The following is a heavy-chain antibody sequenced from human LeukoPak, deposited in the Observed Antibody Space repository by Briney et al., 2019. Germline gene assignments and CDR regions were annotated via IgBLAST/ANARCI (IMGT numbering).Heavy chain of an antibody. CDR1: GYTFANYD. J-gene: IGHJ6*02. V-gene: IGHV1-8*02. Sequence: ASVRVSCKASGYTFANYDVNWVRQAAGEGLEDMGWMNPNSGNTGFAQKFQGRVTMTRDTSISTAYTELRSLRSDDTAVYYCARGGTMVRGVNPLGDYGMDVWGQGTTVTVSS. D-gene: IGHD3-10*01. CDR2: MNPNSGNT. CDR3: ARGGTMVRGVNPLGDYGMDV.